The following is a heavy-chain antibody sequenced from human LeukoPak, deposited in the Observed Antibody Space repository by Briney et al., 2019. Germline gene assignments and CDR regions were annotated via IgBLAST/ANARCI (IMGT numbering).Heavy chain of an antibody. CDR1: GFTLSGND. Sequence: GGSLRLSCAASGFTLSGNDMHWVRQVTGKGLEWVSGIIIAGDTYYPDSVKGRFSIYRDNTKNSLYLQMNSLRVEDTAVFYCARDQYDTWSRRGNFDSWGQGTLVIVSS. D-gene: IGHD3-3*01. CDR2: IIIAGDT. V-gene: IGHV3-13*01. CDR3: ARDQYDTWSRRGNFDS. J-gene: IGHJ4*02.